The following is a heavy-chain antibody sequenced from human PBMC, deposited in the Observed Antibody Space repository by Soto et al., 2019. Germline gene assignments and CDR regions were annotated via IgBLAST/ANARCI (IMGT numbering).Heavy chain of an antibody. CDR2: ISGRADST. CDR3: AKAARFCVGGPCQYFRY. Sequence: PGGSPRLSGAASGFTFSHYAISWVRQAPWKGLEWVSVISGRADSTDYADSVKGRFNISRDNSMETLFLQMNSLRAEDTAVYYCAKAARFCVGGPCQYFRYWGQGTLVAVCS. CDR1: GFTFSHYA. D-gene: IGHD2-21*01. J-gene: IGHJ4*02. V-gene: IGHV3-23*01.